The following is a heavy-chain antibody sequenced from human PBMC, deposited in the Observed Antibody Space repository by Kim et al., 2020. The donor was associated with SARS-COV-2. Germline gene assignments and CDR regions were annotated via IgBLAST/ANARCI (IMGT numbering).Heavy chain of an antibody. J-gene: IGHJ4*02. D-gene: IGHD7-27*01. V-gene: IGHV4-59*01. CDR3: VRDLANWGFDF. CDR2: RS. Sequence: RSNYNPSLETRVTISIDTSKNQFSLKLTSMTAADTAVYYCVRDLANWGFDFWCPGTLVTVSS.